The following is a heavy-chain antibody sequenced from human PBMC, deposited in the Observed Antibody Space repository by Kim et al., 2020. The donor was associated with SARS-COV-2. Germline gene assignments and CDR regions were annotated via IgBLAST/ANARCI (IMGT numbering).Heavy chain of an antibody. D-gene: IGHD1-26*01. CDR3: ARDGKSGNYWAYGMDV. Sequence: SETLSLTCTVAGGSISSGGYYWSWIRQHPGKGLEWIGYIYYSGSTYYNSSLKSRVTITVDTSKNQFSLKLSSVTAADTAVYYCARDGKSGNYWAYGMDVWGQGTTVTVSS. J-gene: IGHJ6*02. V-gene: IGHV4-31*03. CDR1: GGSISSGGYY. CDR2: IYYSGST.